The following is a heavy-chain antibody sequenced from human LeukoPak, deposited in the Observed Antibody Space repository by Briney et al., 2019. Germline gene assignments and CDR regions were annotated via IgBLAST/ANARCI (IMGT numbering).Heavy chain of an antibody. V-gene: IGHV4-4*02. CDR2: IYHGWTS. Sequence: SSETLSLTCAVSGASSINGYWWSWVRQPPGKGLEWIGEIYHGWTSNYNPSLKSRVTISVDKSNNLFFLRVTSVTAADTAVYYCARHQVGANTFDYWGQGTLVTVSS. CDR3: ARHQVGANTFDY. D-gene: IGHD1-26*01. J-gene: IGHJ4*02. CDR1: GASSINGYW.